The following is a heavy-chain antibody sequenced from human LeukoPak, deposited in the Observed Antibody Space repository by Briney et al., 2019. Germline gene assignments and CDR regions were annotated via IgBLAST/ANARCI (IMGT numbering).Heavy chain of an antibody. CDR2: INPSGSGT. V-gene: IGHV1-46*01. D-gene: IGHD6-13*01. Sequence: GASVKVSCKASGYTFTNCYMSWVRQAPGQGLEWMGIINPSGSGTSYVERFKGRVTMTRDTSTSTVYMELTSLRSEDTAVYYCAGYIGSQPGKFDPWGQGTLVTVSS. CDR1: GYTFTNCY. CDR3: AGYIGSQPGKFDP. J-gene: IGHJ5*01.